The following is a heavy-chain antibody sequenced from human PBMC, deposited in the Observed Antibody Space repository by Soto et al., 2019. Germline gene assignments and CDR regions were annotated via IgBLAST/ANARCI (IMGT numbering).Heavy chain of an antibody. CDR1: GYTLTELS. CDR2: FDPEDGET. V-gene: IGHV1-24*01. D-gene: IGHD3-10*01. J-gene: IGHJ5*02. CDR3: ATGVTRGRGVIITVPMLDP. Sequence: GASVKVSCKVSGYTLTELSMHWVRQAPGKGLEWMGGFDPEDGETIYAQKFQGRVTMTEDTSTDTAYMELSSLRSEDTAVYYCATGVTRGRGVIITVPMLDPWGQGSLVTVDS.